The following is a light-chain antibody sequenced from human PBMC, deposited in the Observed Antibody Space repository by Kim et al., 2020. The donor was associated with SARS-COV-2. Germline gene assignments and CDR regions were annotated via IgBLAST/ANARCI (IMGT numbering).Light chain of an antibody. CDR2: GKN. Sequence: VAWGQTVRITCQGDSLRSYYATWYQQKPGQAPILVIYGKNNRPSGIPDRFSGSSSGNTASLTIAGTQAGDEADYYCNSRDSNDNVVFGGGTQLTVL. CDR3: NSRDSNDNVV. J-gene: IGLJ2*01. V-gene: IGLV3-19*01. CDR1: SLRSYY.